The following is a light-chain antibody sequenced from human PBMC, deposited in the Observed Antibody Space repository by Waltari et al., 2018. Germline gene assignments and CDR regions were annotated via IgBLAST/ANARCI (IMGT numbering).Light chain of an antibody. CDR3: HQYNSYSS. CDR2: KAS. CDR1: QNLNNW. V-gene: IGKV1-5*03. Sequence: DIQMTQSPSTLSASVGDRVTITCRASQNLNNWLAWYQQKPVKAPKSLIYKASSLESRVPSRFSGSGSGTEFTLTINSLQPDDFATYYCHQYNSYSSFGGGTKVEIK. J-gene: IGKJ4*01.